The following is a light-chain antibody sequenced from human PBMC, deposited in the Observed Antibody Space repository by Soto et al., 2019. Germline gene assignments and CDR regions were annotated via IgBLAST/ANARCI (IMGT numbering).Light chain of an antibody. CDR2: EVS. CDR3: SSYTSRRTRV. Sequence: QSALTQPASVSGSPGQSITISCTGTSSDVGGYNYVSWYQQHPGKAPKLIIYEVSNRPSGVSNRFSGSKSGNTASLTISGLQAEDEAVYYCSSYTSRRTRVFGGGTKLTVL. CDR1: SSDVGGYNY. J-gene: IGLJ3*02. V-gene: IGLV2-14*01.